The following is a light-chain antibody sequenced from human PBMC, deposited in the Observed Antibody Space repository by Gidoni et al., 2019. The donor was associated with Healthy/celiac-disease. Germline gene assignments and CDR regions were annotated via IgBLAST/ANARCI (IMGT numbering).Light chain of an antibody. Sequence: DIVLTQSPATLSLSPGERATLSCRASQSVSSYLAWYQQKPGQAPRLLIYDASNRATGIPARLSGSGSGTDFTLTISILEPEDFAVYYCQQRSNWITFGQGTRLEIK. CDR2: DAS. CDR3: QQRSNWIT. V-gene: IGKV3-11*01. J-gene: IGKJ5*01. CDR1: QSVSSY.